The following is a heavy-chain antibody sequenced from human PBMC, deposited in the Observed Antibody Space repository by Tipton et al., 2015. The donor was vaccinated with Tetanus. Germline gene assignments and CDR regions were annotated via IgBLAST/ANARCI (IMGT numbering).Heavy chain of an antibody. CDR1: GGSFSGYY. Sequence: LRLSCAVYGGSFSGYYWSWIRQPPGKGLEWIGEINHSGSTNYNPSLKSRVTISVDTSKNQFSLKLSSVAAADTAVYYCAREHTRYSGSSVATFDIWGQGTMVTVSS. D-gene: IGHD6-6*01. CDR3: AREHTRYSGSSVATFDI. CDR2: INHSGST. J-gene: IGHJ3*02. V-gene: IGHV4-34*01.